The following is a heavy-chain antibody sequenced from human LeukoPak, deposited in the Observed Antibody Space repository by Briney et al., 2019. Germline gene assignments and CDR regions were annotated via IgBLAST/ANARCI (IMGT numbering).Heavy chain of an antibody. CDR2: ISGSGAST. CDR1: GFTFSTSA. Sequence: GGSLRLSCAASGFTFSTSAMSWVRRAPGKGLEWVSAISGSGASTYYADSVKGRFTISRDNSKNTLYLQINSLRAEDTAVYHCAKGVSGYVPGYWGQRTLVTVSS. D-gene: IGHD6-25*01. V-gene: IGHV3-23*01. J-gene: IGHJ4*02. CDR3: AKGVSGYVPGY.